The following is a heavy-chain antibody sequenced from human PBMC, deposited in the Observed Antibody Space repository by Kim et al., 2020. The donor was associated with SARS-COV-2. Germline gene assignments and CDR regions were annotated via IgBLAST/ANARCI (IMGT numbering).Heavy chain of an antibody. D-gene: IGHD1-26*01. Sequence: TNYSPSFQGNVTISADKSISTAYLQWSSLKASDTAMYYCASQKAVGWFDPWGQGTLVTVSS. CDR3: ASQKAVGWFDP. J-gene: IGHJ5*02. V-gene: IGHV5-10-1*01. CDR2: T.